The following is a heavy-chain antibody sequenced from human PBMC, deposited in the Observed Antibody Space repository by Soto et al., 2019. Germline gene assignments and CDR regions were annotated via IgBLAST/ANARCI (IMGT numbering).Heavy chain of an antibody. V-gene: IGHV3-21*02. CDR3: ASARVVAILPDIY. D-gene: IGHD2-21*01. CDR1: GFSFSLYT. CDR2: IDSGSSTI. Sequence: EVQLVQSGGGLVKPGGSLRLSCAASGFSFSLYTMNWVRQAPGKGLEWVASIDSGSSTIHYAESMKGRFTSSRDNAKKSLYLQMNSLRAEDTAVYYCASARVVAILPDIYWGQGTLVTVSS. J-gene: IGHJ4*02.